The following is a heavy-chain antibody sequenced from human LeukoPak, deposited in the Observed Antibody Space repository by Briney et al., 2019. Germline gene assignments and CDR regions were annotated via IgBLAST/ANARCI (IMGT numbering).Heavy chain of an antibody. D-gene: IGHD3-22*01. CDR3: ARDHGYYYDSSGSGTGAFDI. J-gene: IGHJ3*02. V-gene: IGHV3-21*01. CDR1: GCTFSSYS. Sequence: GGSLRLSCAASGCTFSSYSMKWVRQAPGKELEWVLSIRSSSSYIYYADSVKGRFTISRDNAKNSLYLQMNSLRAEDTAVYYCARDHGYYYDSSGSGTGAFDIWGPGTMVTVSS. CDR2: IRSSSSYI.